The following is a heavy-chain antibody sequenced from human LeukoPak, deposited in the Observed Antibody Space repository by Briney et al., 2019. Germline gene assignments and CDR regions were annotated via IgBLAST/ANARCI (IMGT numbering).Heavy chain of an antibody. CDR1: GFSFSVYE. CDR3: TTLTVASSFDY. D-gene: IGHD6-19*01. CDR2: ISSSGTTT. V-gene: IGHV3-48*03. J-gene: IGHJ4*02. Sequence: QSGGSLRLSCAASGFSFSVYEIHWVRQAPGKGLEWIADISSSGTTTYYADSVKGRFTISRDNAKNSLYLQMNSLGAEDTAVYYCTTLTVASSFDYWGQGTLVTVSS.